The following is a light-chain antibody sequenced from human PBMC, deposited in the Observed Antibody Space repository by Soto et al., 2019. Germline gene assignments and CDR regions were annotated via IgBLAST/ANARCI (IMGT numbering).Light chain of an antibody. V-gene: IGKV3-20*01. Sequence: IVLTQSPGTLSLSPGEGATLSCRTSQSVSIRHLAWYQQRPGQAPRLLIYATSDRATGTPDRFSGSGSGTDFTLTITSLEPGDFAVYYCQQYGISWTFGQGTKVEI. CDR3: QQYGISWT. J-gene: IGKJ1*01. CDR2: ATS. CDR1: QSVSIRH.